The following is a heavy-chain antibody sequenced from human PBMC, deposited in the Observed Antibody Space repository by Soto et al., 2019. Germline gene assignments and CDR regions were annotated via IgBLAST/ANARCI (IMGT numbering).Heavy chain of an antibody. CDR2: IIPILGIA. D-gene: IGHD3-9*01. Sequence: GASVKVSCKASGGTFSSYTISWVRQAPGQGLEWMGRIIPILGIANYAQKFQGRVTITADKSTSTAYMELSSLRSEDTAVYYCARDRNDILTGPTGWFDPWGQGTLVTVSS. V-gene: IGHV1-69*04. J-gene: IGHJ5*02. CDR3: ARDRNDILTGPTGWFDP. CDR1: GGTFSSYT.